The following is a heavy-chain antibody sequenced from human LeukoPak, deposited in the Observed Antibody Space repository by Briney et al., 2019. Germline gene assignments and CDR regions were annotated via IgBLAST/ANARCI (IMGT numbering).Heavy chain of an antibody. Sequence: SETLSLTCTVSGGSISSYYWSWIRQPAGKGLEWIGRIYSSGSTTYNPSLKSRVTMSVDTSKNQFSLKVTSVTAADTAVYYCARTLGFQRGVLSMAFDIWGQGTMVTVSS. V-gene: IGHV4-4*07. D-gene: IGHD4/OR15-4a*01. J-gene: IGHJ3*02. CDR2: IYSSGST. CDR3: ARTLGFQRGVLSMAFDI. CDR1: GGSISSYY.